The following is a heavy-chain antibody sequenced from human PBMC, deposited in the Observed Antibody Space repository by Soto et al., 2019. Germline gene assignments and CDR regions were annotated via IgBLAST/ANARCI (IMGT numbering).Heavy chain of an antibody. J-gene: IGHJ4*02. CDR1: GFTFSSSA. Sequence: EVQLLEAGGGLVQPGGSLRVYCVVSGFTFSSSALRWVRQAPGKGLEWVSAISSSGASTYYADYVKGRFTISRDNSKNQMYIQMNSLRVDDTAIYYWGKGYNSGWSFFDYWGQGTLVTVSS. D-gene: IGHD6-19*01. CDR2: ISSSGAST. CDR3: GKGYNSGWSFFDY. V-gene: IGHV3-23*01.